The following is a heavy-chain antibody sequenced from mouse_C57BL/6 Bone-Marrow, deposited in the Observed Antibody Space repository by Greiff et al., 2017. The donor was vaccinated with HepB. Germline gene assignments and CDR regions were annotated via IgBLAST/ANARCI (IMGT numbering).Heavy chain of an antibody. V-gene: IGHV1-15*01. CDR3: TRLLWFAY. CDR2: IDPETGGT. CDR1: GYTFTDYE. Sequence: VHLVESGAELVRPGASVTLSCKASGYTFTDYEMHWVKQTPVHGLEWIGAIDPETGGTAYNQKFKGKAILTADKSSSTAYMELRSLTSEDSAVYYCTRLLWFAYWGQGTLVTVSA. J-gene: IGHJ3*01.